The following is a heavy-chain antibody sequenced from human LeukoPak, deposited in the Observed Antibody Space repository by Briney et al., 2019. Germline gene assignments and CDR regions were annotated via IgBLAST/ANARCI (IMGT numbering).Heavy chain of an antibody. Sequence: GGSLRLSCAASGFTFSSYGMHWVRQAPGKGLEWVAVIWYDGSNKYYADSVKGRFTISRDNSKNTLYLQMNSLRAEDTAVYYCARAQGRSSTSCHPPLYYYYYMDVWGKGTTVTVSS. CDR3: ARAQGRSSTSCHPPLYYYYYMDV. CDR1: GFTFSSYG. D-gene: IGHD2-2*01. J-gene: IGHJ6*03. CDR2: IWYDGSNK. V-gene: IGHV3-33*01.